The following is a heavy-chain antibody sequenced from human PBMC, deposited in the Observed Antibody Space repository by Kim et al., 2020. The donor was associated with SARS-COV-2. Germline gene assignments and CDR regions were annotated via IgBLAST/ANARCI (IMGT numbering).Heavy chain of an antibody. Sequence: SETLSLTCAVSGGSFSGYYWSWIRQPPGKGLEWIGEINNGGSTNYNPSPKSGVTISVETSKNQFSLKLSSVTAADTAVYYCGRAGRRLVWGVIPYWGLGT. CDR3: GRAGRRLVWGVIPY. V-gene: IGHV4-34*01. CDR1: GGSFSGYY. D-gene: IGHD3-10*01. CDR2: INNGGST. J-gene: IGHJ4*03.